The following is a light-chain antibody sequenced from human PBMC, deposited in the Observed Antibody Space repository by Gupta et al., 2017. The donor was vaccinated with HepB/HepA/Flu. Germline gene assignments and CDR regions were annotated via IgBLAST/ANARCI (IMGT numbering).Light chain of an antibody. Sequence: LPMTQAPSSLSASVGDRVTITCRASQSISCYVNWYQQKPGKAPKLMIYAASSLQSGVPSRFSGRGSGTDFTPTISSLQTEVVATYDCQQSYRTPWTCGQGTKVEIK. CDR2: AAS. J-gene: IGKJ1*01. CDR1: QSISCY. V-gene: IGKV1-39*01. CDR3: QQSYRTPWT.